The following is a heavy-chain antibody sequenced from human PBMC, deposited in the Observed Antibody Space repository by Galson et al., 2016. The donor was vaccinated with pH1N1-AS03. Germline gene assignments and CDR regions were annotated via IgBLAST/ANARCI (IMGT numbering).Heavy chain of an antibody. CDR3: ARDVSGSYGLDY. Sequence: SVKVSCKASGGTFGSYAVSWVRQAPGQGLGWMGGIIPIFGTRHYAQRFQGRVTITADESTTTASMELSSLRFEDTAMYYCARDVSGSYGLDYWGQGTQVTVSS. J-gene: IGHJ4*02. V-gene: IGHV1-69*13. D-gene: IGHD1-26*01. CDR2: IIPIFGTR. CDR1: GGTFGSYA.